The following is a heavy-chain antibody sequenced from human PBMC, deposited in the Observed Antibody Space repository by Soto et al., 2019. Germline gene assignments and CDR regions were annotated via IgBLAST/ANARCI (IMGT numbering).Heavy chain of an antibody. CDR2: IYPGDSDT. J-gene: IGHJ3*02. Sequence: PGESLKISCKGSGYNFNRYWIGWVRQMPGKGLEWMGVIYPGDSDTRYSPSLQGQVTISADKSSSAAYLQWSSLQASDTATYYCARSLVNGTSAAFDIWGQGTMVTVPS. CDR1: GYNFNRYW. CDR3: ARSLVNGTSAAFDI. V-gene: IGHV5-51*01. D-gene: IGHD6-13*01.